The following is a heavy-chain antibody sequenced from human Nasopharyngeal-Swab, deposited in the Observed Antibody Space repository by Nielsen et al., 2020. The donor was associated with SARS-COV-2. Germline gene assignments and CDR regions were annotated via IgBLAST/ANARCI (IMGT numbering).Heavy chain of an antibody. CDR3: ARDAPAHYGAFY. CDR2: IEHDASNE. D-gene: IGHD4-17*01. V-gene: IGHV3-30*03. CDR1: GFTFSSFG. J-gene: IGHJ4*02. Sequence: GSLRPPCAAPGFTFSSFGMHWVRQAPGKGLEWVAFIEHDASNEYYGDSVQGRFSISRDSSNNTLYLQMDSLRGEDTAVYYCARDAPAHYGAFYWGRGTLVTVSS.